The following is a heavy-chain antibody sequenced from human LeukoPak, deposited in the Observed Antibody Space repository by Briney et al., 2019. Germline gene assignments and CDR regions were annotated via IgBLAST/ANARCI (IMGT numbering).Heavy chain of an antibody. CDR3: ARGLVVVPAAISWFDP. CDR1: GGTFSSYA. Sequence: SVKVSCKASGGTFSSYAISWVRQAPGQGLEWMGGIIPIFGTANYAQKFQGRVTITTDESTSTAYMELSSLRSEDTAVYYCARGLVVVPAAISWFDPWGQGTLVTVSS. J-gene: IGHJ5*02. CDR2: IIPIFGTA. V-gene: IGHV1-69*05. D-gene: IGHD2-2*01.